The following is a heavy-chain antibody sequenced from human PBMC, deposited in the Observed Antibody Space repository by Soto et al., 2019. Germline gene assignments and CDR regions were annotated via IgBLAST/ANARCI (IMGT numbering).Heavy chain of an antibody. CDR2: IYYSGST. V-gene: IGHV4-61*01. J-gene: IGHJ4*02. D-gene: IGHD3-22*01. Sequence: PSETLSLTCTVSGGSVSSGSFYWSWIRQPPGKGLEWIGYIYYSGSTNYNPSLKSRVTISVDTSKNQFSLKLSSVTAADTAVYYCARTYYYDSGGYDYWGQGTLVTVSS. CDR3: ARTYYYDSGGYDY. CDR1: GGSVSSGSFY.